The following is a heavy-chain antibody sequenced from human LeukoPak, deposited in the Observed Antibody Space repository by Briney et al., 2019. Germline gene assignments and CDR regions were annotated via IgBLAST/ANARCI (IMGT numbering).Heavy chain of an antibody. CDR3: ARAVAGPADH. Sequence: PGGSLRLSCAASGFAFNNYWIHWVRQAPGKGLVCVSRISGDGRITDYADSVKGRFTISRDNAGNTLFLQMNSLRAEDTAIFYCARAVAGPADHWGQGTLVTVSS. V-gene: IGHV3-74*01. J-gene: IGHJ5*02. D-gene: IGHD6-19*01. CDR1: GFAFNNYW. CDR2: ISGDGRIT.